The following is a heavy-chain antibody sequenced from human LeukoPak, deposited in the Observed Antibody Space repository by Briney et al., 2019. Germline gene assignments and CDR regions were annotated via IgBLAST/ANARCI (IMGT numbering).Heavy chain of an antibody. Sequence: SETLSLTCTVSGGSISSYYWSWIRQPPGKGLEWIGYIYCSGSTNYNPSLKSRVTISVDTSKNQFSLKLSSVTAADTAVYYCARVAGSFHDYWGQGTLVTASS. CDR3: ARVAGSFHDY. CDR2: IYCSGST. J-gene: IGHJ4*02. V-gene: IGHV4-59*01. D-gene: IGHD3-10*01. CDR1: GGSISSYY.